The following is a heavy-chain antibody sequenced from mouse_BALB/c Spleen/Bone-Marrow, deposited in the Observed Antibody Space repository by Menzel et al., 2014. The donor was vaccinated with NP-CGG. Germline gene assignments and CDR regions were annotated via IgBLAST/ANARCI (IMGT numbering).Heavy chain of an antibody. Sequence: QVQLKQSGPELAKPGASVKISCKASGYTFTDYYINWVKQKPGQGLEWIGWIYPGSGSTKYNEKFKGKATLTVDTSSSTAYMQLSSLTSEDTAVYFCANLGRYAMDYWGQGTSVTVSS. CDR1: GYTFTDYY. J-gene: IGHJ4*01. D-gene: IGHD3-1*01. CDR3: ANLGRYAMDY. V-gene: IGHV1-84*02. CDR2: IYPGSGST.